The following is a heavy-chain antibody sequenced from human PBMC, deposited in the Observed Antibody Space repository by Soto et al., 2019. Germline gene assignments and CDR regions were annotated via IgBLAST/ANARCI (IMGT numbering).Heavy chain of an antibody. CDR2: ISGSGGTT. CDR1: GFTFSSYA. V-gene: IGHV3-23*01. J-gene: IGHJ1*01. D-gene: IGHD2-15*01. Sequence: EVQLLESGGGLVQPGGSLRLSCAASGFTFSSYAMSWVRQAPGKGLEWVSGISGSGGTTECADSVKGRFTISRDNSKNTRYLQMNSLRAEDTAVYDGAKRGGRGAANKAEYVQHWGQGTLVTVSS. CDR3: AKRGGRGAANKAEYVQH.